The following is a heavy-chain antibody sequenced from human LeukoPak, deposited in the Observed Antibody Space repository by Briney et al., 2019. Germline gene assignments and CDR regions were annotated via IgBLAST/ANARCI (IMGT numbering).Heavy chain of an antibody. Sequence: SETLSLTCAVYGGSFSGYYWSWIRRPPGKGLEWIGEINHSGSTNYNPSLKSRVTISVDTSKNQFSLKLSSVTAADTAVYYCARVGDTAMVYFDYWGQGTLVTVSS. J-gene: IGHJ4*02. V-gene: IGHV4-34*01. CDR3: ARVGDTAMVYFDY. CDR1: GGSFSGYY. D-gene: IGHD5-18*01. CDR2: INHSGST.